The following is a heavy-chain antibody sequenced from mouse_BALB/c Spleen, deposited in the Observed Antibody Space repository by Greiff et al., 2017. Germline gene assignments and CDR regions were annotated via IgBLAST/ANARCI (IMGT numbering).Heavy chain of an antibody. CDR2: IDTSDSYT. D-gene: IGHD1-1*01. V-gene: IGHV1-69*01. CDR3: ARVYYYGSSYHAMDY. CDR1: GYTFTDYW. Sequence: VQLQQPGAELVMPGASVKMSCKASGYTFTDYWMHWVKQRPGQGLEWIGAIDTSDSYTSYNQKFKGKATLTVDESSSTAYMQLSSLTSEDSAVYYCARVYYYGSSYHAMDYWGQGTSVTVSS. J-gene: IGHJ4*01.